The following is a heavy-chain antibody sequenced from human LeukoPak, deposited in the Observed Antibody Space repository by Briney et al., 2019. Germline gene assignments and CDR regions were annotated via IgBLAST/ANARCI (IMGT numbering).Heavy chain of an antibody. V-gene: IGHV4-39*01. CDR2: IYYTGSA. Sequence: ETLSLTCTVSGDSISTSNYYWGWLRQPPGKGREGLGSIYYTGSAYYNPSLKSRVTISVDTSKNQFSLNLSSVTAADTAVYYCARRRYSYGYPNYWGQGTLVTVSS. J-gene: IGHJ4*02. CDR1: GDSISTSNYY. CDR3: ARRRYSYGYPNY. D-gene: IGHD5-18*01.